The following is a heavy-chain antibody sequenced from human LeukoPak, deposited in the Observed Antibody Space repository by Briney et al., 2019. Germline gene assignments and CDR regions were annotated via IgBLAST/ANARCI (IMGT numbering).Heavy chain of an antibody. CDR1: GFTFSSYE. V-gene: IGHV3-48*03. CDR2: ISSSGSTI. D-gene: IGHD5-18*01. Sequence: GGSLRLSCAASGFTFSSYEMNWVRQAPGKGLEWVSYISSSGSTIYYADSVKGRFTISRDNAKNSLYLQMNSLRGEDRAVYYCAGSGALDRAVVNWFDPWGQGTLVIVSS. CDR3: AGSGALDRAVVNWFDP. J-gene: IGHJ5*02.